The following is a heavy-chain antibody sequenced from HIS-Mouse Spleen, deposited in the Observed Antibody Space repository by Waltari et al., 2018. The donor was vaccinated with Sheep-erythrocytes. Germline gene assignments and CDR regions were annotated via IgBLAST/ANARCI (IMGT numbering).Heavy chain of an antibody. CDR3: AQTGATTPHFDY. J-gene: IGHJ4*02. CDR2: IITIRGIA. D-gene: IGHD1-26*01. CDR1: GGTFSSYA. Sequence: QVQLVQSGAEVKKPGSSVKVSCKASGGTFSSYAISWVRQAPGQGLEWMGRIITIRGIANYAQKVQGRVTITADKSTSTAYMELSSLRSEDTAVYYCAQTGATTPHFDYWGQGTLVTVSS. V-gene: IGHV1-69*04.